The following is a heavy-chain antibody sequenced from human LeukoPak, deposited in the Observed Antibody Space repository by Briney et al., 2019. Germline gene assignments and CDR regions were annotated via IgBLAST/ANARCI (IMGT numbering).Heavy chain of an antibody. CDR3: ARQLDYYDSSGYYLDFDY. D-gene: IGHD3-22*01. Sequence: GESLKISCKGSGYSFTSYWIGWVRQMPGKGLEWMGIIYPGDSDTRYSPSFQGQVPISADKSISTAYLQWSSLKASDTAMYYCARQLDYYDSSGYYLDFDYWGQGTLVTVSS. V-gene: IGHV5-51*01. CDR1: GYSFTSYW. J-gene: IGHJ4*02. CDR2: IYPGDSDT.